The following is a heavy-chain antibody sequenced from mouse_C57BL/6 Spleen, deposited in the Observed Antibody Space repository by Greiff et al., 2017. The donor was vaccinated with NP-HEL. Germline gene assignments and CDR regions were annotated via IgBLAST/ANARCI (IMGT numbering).Heavy chain of an antibody. V-gene: IGHV5-4*01. CDR3: ARDRDVNWFAY. D-gene: IGHD3-1*01. J-gene: IGHJ3*01. CDR1: GFTFSSYA. Sequence: EVKLMESGGGLVKPGGSLKLSCAASGFTFSSYAMSWVRQTPEKRLEWVATISDGGSYTYYPDNVKGRFTISRDNAKNNLYLQMSHLKSEDTAMYYCARDRDVNWFAYWGQGTLVTVSA. CDR2: ISDGGSYT.